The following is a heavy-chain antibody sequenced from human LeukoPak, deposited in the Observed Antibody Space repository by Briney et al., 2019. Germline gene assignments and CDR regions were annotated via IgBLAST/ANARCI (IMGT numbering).Heavy chain of an antibody. V-gene: IGHV4-39*07. CDR1: GGSISSSSYY. CDR3: ASTPSPSDYGDYSFDY. D-gene: IGHD4-17*01. J-gene: IGHJ4*02. CDR2: IYYSGST. Sequence: SETLSLTCTVSGGSISSSSYYWGWIRQPPGKGLEWIGSIYYSGSTYYNPSLKSRVTVSVDTSKNQFSLKLSSVTAADTAVYYCASTPSPSDYGDYSFDYWGQGTLVTVSS.